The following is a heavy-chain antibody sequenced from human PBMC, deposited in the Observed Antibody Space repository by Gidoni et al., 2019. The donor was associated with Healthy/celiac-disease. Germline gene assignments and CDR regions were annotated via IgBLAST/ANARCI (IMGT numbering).Heavy chain of an antibody. Sequence: EVQLVESGGGLVKPGGSLRLSCAASGFTFNNTWMSWVRQAPGKGLEWVGRIKSNTDGGTTDYAAPVKGRFTISRDDSKTTLYLQMNSLKTEDTAVYFCTTQIVWGQGTLVTVSS. CDR2: IKSNTDGGTT. CDR1: GFTFNNTW. CDR3: TTQIV. V-gene: IGHV3-15*01. J-gene: IGHJ4*02. D-gene: IGHD3-22*01.